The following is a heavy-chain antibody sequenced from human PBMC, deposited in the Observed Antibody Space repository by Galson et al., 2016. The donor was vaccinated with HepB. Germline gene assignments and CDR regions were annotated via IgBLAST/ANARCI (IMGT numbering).Heavy chain of an antibody. J-gene: IGHJ4*02. V-gene: IGHV4-31*02. CDR3: ARGVVAIAISHFDY. CDR2: IHYSGST. Sequence: GYIHYSGSTHYNPSLRRRVRISKDTSKNQFSLNMSTVTAADTAVYYCARGVVAIAISHFDYWGQGTLVTVSS. D-gene: IGHD2-21*01.